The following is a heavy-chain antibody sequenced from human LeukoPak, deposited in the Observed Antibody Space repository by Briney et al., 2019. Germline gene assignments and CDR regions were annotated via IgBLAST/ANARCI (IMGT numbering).Heavy chain of an antibody. J-gene: IGHJ5*02. V-gene: IGHV3-33*06. Sequence: SGGSLRLSCAASGFTFSSYAMSWVRQAPGKGLEWVAVIWYDGSNKYYADSVKGRFTISRDNSKNTLYLQMNSLRAEDTAVYYCAKENYYYDSSGYTINWFDPWGQGTLVTVSS. D-gene: IGHD3-22*01. CDR2: IWYDGSNK. CDR3: AKENYYYDSSGYTINWFDP. CDR1: GFTFSSYA.